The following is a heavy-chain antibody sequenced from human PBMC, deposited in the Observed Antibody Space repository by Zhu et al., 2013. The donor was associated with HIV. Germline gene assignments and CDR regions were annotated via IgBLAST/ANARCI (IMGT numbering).Heavy chain of an antibody. D-gene: IGHD3-10*01. V-gene: IGHV1-18*01. J-gene: IGHJ6*03. CDR2: ISIYNGNS. Sequence: QVQLVQSGADVKKPGASVKVSCTASGYTFRNYGITWVRQAPGQGLEWVGRISIYNGNSHSAPKFEGRVTMTTDTSTKTVYMELRSLTSDDTAVYFCARVPYVKYGPPTYHYYMDVWGEGTTVTVS. CDR3: ARVPYVKYGPPTYHYYMDV. CDR1: GYTFRNYG.